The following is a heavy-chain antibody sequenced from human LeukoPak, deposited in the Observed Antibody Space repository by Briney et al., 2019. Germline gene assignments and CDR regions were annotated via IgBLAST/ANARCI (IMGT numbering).Heavy chain of an antibody. V-gene: IGHV3-21*01. D-gene: IGHD6-13*01. Sequence: GGSLRLSCAASGFTFSSYSMNWVRQAPGKGLEWVSSISSSSSYIYYADSVKGRFTISRDNAKNSLYLQMNSLRAEDTAVYYCARDPTWQQLVPDYWGRGTLVTVSS. CDR1: GFTFSSYS. CDR3: ARDPTWQQLVPDY. J-gene: IGHJ4*02. CDR2: ISSSSSYI.